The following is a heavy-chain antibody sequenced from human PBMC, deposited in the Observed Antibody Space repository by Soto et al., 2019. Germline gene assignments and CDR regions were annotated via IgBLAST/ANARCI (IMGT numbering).Heavy chain of an antibody. CDR3: AKAPSYDYIWGSYFPYYFDY. CDR2: ISWNSGSI. CDR1: GFTFDDYA. J-gene: IGHJ4*02. V-gene: IGHV3-9*01. Sequence: DVQLVESGGGLVQPGRSLRLSCAASGFTFDDYAMHWVRQAPGKGLEWVSGISWNSGSIGYADSVKGRFTISRDNAKNSLYLQMNSLRAEDTALYYCAKAPSYDYIWGSYFPYYFDYWGQGTLVTVSS. D-gene: IGHD3-16*01.